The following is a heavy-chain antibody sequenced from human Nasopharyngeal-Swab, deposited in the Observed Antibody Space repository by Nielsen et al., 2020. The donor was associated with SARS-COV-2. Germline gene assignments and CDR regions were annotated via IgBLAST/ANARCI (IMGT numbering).Heavy chain of an antibody. CDR2: IYYSGST. D-gene: IGHD6-13*01. Sequence: SETLSLTCTVSGGSIRSYYWSWIRQPPGEGQEGIGYIYYSGSTNYNPSLKSRVTISVDTSKNQFSLKLSSVTAADTAVYYCARDGRHYSSSWYYYYGMDVWGQGTTVTVSS. CDR3: ARDGRHYSSSWYYYYGMDV. J-gene: IGHJ6*02. V-gene: IGHV4-59*01. CDR1: GGSIRSYY.